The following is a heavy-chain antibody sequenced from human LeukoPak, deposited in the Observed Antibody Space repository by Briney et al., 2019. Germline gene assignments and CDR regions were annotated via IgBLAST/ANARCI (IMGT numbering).Heavy chain of an antibody. D-gene: IGHD3-10*01. J-gene: IGHJ4*02. CDR1: GGSISSGGYY. CDR3: ARDVLVGSGSYFDY. Sequence: KPSETLSLTCTVSGGSISSGGYYWSWIRQHPGKGLEWIGYIYYSGSTYYNPSLKSRVTISVDTSKNQFSLKLSSVTAADTAVYYCARDVLVGSGSYFDYWGQGTLVTVSS. V-gene: IGHV4-31*03. CDR2: IYYSGST.